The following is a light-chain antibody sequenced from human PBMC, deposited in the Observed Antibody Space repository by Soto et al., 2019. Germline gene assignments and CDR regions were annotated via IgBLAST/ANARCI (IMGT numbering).Light chain of an antibody. J-gene: IGKJ4*01. CDR1: QSVSSY. V-gene: IGKV3-11*01. CDR3: QQRSNWPPLT. CDR2: DAS. Sequence: EIVLTQSPATLSLSPGERATLSCRASQSVSSYLAWYQQKHGQAPRLLIYDASNRTTGIPARFSGSGSGTDFTLTISSLELEDFAVYYCQQRSNWPPLTFGGGTKVEIK.